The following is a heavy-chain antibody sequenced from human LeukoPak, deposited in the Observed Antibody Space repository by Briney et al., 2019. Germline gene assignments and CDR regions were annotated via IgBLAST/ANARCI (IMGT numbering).Heavy chain of an antibody. D-gene: IGHD1-26*01. CDR2: IRSKTNSYAT. V-gene: IGHV3-73*01. Sequence: GGSLRLSCAASGFTFSDSAMHWVRQASGKGLEWVGRIRSKTNSYATAYAASVKGRFTISRDDLKNTAYLQMNSLKTEDTAVYYCAREPGTFFMYSGSYLNWFDPWGQGTLVTVSS. J-gene: IGHJ5*02. CDR1: GFTFSDSA. CDR3: AREPGTFFMYSGSYLNWFDP.